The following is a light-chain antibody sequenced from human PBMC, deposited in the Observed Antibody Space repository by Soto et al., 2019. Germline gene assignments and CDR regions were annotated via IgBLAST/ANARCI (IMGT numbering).Light chain of an antibody. Sequence: EIVLTQSPDTLSLSPWQRATLSGRASQSVRSDYFAWYQQKPGQAPRVIIFGVSTRATGVPDRFSGSGSGTDFTLTISRLEPEDFALYYCQQYGNSPLTFGGGTKVDIK. J-gene: IGKJ4*01. V-gene: IGKV3-20*01. CDR1: QSVRSDY. CDR3: QQYGNSPLT. CDR2: GVS.